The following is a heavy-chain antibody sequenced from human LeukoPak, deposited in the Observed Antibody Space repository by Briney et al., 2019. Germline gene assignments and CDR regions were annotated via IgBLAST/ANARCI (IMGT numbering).Heavy chain of an antibody. Sequence: ASETLSLTCTVSGGSISSSSYYWGWIRQPPGKGLEWIGSIYYSGSTYYNPSLKSRVTISVDTSKNQFSLKLSSVTAADTAVYYCARSYYYDSSGSRDAFDIWGQGTMVTVSS. J-gene: IGHJ3*02. CDR1: GGSISSSSYY. V-gene: IGHV4-39*01. CDR2: IYYSGST. D-gene: IGHD3-22*01. CDR3: ARSYYYDSSGSRDAFDI.